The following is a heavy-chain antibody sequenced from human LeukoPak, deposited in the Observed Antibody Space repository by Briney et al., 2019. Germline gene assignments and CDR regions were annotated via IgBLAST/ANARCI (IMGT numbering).Heavy chain of an antibody. V-gene: IGHV3-11*05. CDR3: ARVRSSGSPLDY. Sequence: GGSLRLSCAASGFTFSDYYMSWIRQAPGKGLEWVSYISKSSSSTNYADSVKGRFSISRDNAKNSLYLQLNSLTVEDTAEYYCARVRSSGSPLDYWGQGTLVTVSS. CDR1: GFTFSDYY. J-gene: IGHJ4*02. D-gene: IGHD3-10*01. CDR2: ISKSSSST.